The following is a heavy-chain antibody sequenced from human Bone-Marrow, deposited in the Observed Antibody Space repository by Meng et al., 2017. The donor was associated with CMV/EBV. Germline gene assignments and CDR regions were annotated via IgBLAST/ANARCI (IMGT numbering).Heavy chain of an antibody. Sequence: GSLRLSCAVSGASISSSGYYGSWMRQPPGKGLEWIATISNGGNTYYSPSLRSRVTISADTSKNQFSLNLNFVAAADTAVYFCAVSYSGYPLASWGQGTLVTVPQ. CDR2: ISNGGNT. V-gene: IGHV4-39*01. J-gene: IGHJ5*02. CDR1: GASISSSGYY. D-gene: IGHD5-12*01. CDR3: AVSYSGYPLAS.